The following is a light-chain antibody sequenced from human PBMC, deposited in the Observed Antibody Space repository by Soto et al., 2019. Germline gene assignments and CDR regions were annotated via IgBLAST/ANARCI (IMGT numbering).Light chain of an antibody. J-gene: IGLJ1*01. V-gene: IGLV1-44*01. CDR1: SSNIGGNT. Sequence: QSVLTQPPSASGTPGQRVTISCSGSSSNIGGNTVSWYQQFPGTAPKLLIYTNNQRPSGVPDRFSGSKSDTSASLAISALQSEEEAHYYCAAWDDSLNGHVFGTGTKVTVL. CDR3: AAWDDSLNGHV. CDR2: TNN.